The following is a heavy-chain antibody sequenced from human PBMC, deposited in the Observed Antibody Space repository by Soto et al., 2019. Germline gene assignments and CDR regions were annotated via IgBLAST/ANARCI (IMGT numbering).Heavy chain of an antibody. D-gene: IGHD1-26*01. CDR1: GFTFSSYG. V-gene: IGHV3-30*03. Sequence: QVQLVESGGGVVQPGRSLRLSCAASGFTFSSYGMHWVRQAPGKGLEWVAVISYDGSNKYHADSVKGRFTISRDNSKNTLYLQMNSLRAEDTAVNYCARSPYSVSYLAYFDYWGQGTRVTVSS. J-gene: IGHJ4*02. CDR2: ISYDGSNK. CDR3: ARSPYSVSYLAYFDY.